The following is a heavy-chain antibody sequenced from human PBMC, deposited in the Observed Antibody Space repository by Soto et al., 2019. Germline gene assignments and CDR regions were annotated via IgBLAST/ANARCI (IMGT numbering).Heavy chain of an antibody. D-gene: IGHD3-22*01. Sequence: QLPLQESGPGLVKPSETLSLTCTVSGGSISSSSYYWGWIRQPPGKGLEWIGSIYYSGSTYYNPSLKSRVTISVDTSKNQFSLKLSSVTAADTAVYYCASPSVVDNDYWGQGTLVTVSS. J-gene: IGHJ4*02. V-gene: IGHV4-39*01. CDR3: ASPSVVDNDY. CDR1: GGSISSSSYY. CDR2: IYYSGST.